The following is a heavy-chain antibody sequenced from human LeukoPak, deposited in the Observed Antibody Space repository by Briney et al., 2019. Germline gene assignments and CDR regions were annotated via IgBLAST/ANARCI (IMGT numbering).Heavy chain of an antibody. J-gene: IGHJ4*02. CDR3: TGYCSSTSCYTGTQVDY. CDR1: GFTFSNAW. V-gene: IGHV3-15*01. D-gene: IGHD2-2*02. CDR2: IKSKTDGGKT. Sequence: PGGSLRLSCAASGFTFSNAWMSWVRQAAGKGLEGVGRIKSKTDGGKTDYAAPVKGRSTISRDDSKNTLYLQMNSPKTDDTAVYYCTGYCSSTSCYTGTQVDYWGQGTLVTGSS.